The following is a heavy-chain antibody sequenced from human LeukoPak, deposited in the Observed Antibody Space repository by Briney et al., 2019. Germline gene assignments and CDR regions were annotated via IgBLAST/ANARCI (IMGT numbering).Heavy chain of an antibody. V-gene: IGHV3-9*01. CDR1: GFTFDDYA. D-gene: IGHD3-22*01. CDR2: ISWNSGSI. Sequence: QTGRSLRLSCAASGFTFDDYAMHWVRQAPGKGLEWVSGISWNSGSIGYADSVKGRFTISRDNAKNYLYLQMNSLRAEDTALYYCAKDAIFPSCSSGYYHSFDSWGQGTLVTVSS. CDR3: AKDAIFPSCSSGYYHSFDS. J-gene: IGHJ4*02.